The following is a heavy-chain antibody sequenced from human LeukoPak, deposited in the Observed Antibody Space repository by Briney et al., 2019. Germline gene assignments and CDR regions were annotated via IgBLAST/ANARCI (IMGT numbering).Heavy chain of an antibody. CDR1: GGSISSSSYY. V-gene: IGHV4-39*07. CDR2: IYYSGST. Sequence: SETLSLTCTVSGGSISSSSYYWGWIRQPPRKGLEWIGSIYYSGSTYYNPSLKSRVTISVDTSKNQFSLKLSSVTAADTAVYYCARDSGGSYGPAWIDYWGQGTLVTVSS. CDR3: ARDSGGSYGPAWIDY. J-gene: IGHJ4*02. D-gene: IGHD1-26*01.